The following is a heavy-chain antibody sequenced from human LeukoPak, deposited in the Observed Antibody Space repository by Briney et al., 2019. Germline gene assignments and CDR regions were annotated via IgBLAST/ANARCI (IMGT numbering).Heavy chain of an antibody. J-gene: IGHJ4*02. V-gene: IGHV4-59*12. CDR2: IFYTMNT. D-gene: IGHD3-22*01. CDR3: ARGSTYYYDSSGYYPFFDY. CDR1: GDSISKNY. Sequence: SETLSLTCSVSGDSISKNYWSWIRQPPGQGLEWIGFIFYTMNTNYDYNPSLKSRVTISVDTSKNQFSLKLSSVTAADTAVYYCARGSTYYYDSSGYYPFFDYWGQGTLVTVSS.